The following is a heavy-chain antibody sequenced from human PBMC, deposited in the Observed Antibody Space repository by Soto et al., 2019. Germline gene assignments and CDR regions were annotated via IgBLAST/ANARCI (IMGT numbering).Heavy chain of an antibody. CDR2: IIPIFGTA. V-gene: IGHV1-69*12. CDR1: GGTFSSYA. D-gene: IGHD3-10*01. CDR3: AGGRYDGSGRSDWFDP. J-gene: IGHJ5*02. Sequence: QVQLVQSGAEVKKPGSSVKVSCKASGGTFSSYAISWVRQAPGQGLEWMGGIIPIFGTANYAQKFQGRVTITADEATSTADMERGSRRAEDTAVYYCAGGRYDGSGRSDWFDPWGQGTLVTVSS.